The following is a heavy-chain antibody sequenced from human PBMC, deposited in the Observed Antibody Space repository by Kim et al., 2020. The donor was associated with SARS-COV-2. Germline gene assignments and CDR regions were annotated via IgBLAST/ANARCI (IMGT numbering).Heavy chain of an antibody. D-gene: IGHD3-3*01. CDR2: ISYDGSNK. V-gene: IGHV3-30*18. CDR3: AKDHYDFWSGYYKDYYYGMDV. CDR1: GFTFSSYG. Sequence: GGSLRLSCAASGFTFSSYGMHWVRQAPGKGLEWVAVISYDGSNKYYADSVKGRFTISRDNSKNTLYLQMNSLRAEDTAVYYCAKDHYDFWSGYYKDYYYGMDVWGQGTTVTVS. J-gene: IGHJ6*02.